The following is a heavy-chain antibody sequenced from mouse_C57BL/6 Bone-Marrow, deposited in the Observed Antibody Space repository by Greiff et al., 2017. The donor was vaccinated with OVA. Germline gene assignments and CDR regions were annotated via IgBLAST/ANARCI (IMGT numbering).Heavy chain of an antibody. J-gene: IGHJ2*01. D-gene: IGHD1-1*01. V-gene: IGHV1-50*01. CDR2: IDPSDSYT. CDR1: GYTFTSYW. CDR3: ARGDYYGSSYVVYFDY. Sequence: QVQLKQPGAELVKPGASVKLSCKASGYTFTSYWMQWVKQRPGQGLEWIGEIDPSDSYTNYNQKFKGKATLTVDTSSSTAYMQLSSLTSEDSAVYYCARGDYYGSSYVVYFDYWGQGTTLTVSS.